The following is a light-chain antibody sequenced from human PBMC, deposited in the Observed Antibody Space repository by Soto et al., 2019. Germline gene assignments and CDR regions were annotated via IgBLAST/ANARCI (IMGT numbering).Light chain of an antibody. Sequence: QSALTQPASVSGSPGQSITISCTGTSSDVGGYNYVSWYQLHPGKAPKLMVYEVSNRPSGVSNRFSGSKSGNTASPTISGLQAEDEADYYCSSYTSSTAYVFGTGTKLTVL. CDR1: SSDVGGYNY. CDR2: EVS. J-gene: IGLJ1*01. CDR3: SSYTSSTAYV. V-gene: IGLV2-14*01.